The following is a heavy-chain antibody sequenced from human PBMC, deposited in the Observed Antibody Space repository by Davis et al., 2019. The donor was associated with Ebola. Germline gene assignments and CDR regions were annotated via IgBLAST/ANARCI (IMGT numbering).Heavy chain of an antibody. CDR2: IYPADSDT. J-gene: IGHJ3*02. CDR3: ASLRRTITGMDDAFDI. V-gene: IGHV5-51*01. D-gene: IGHD1-20*01. Sequence: GESLKISCKASGYSFRGYWIAWVRQMPGKGLEWMGIIYPADSDTRYSPAFQGQVSISVDKSTSTAYLQWSGLRASDTAMYYCASLRRTITGMDDAFDIWGQGTMVTVSS. CDR1: GYSFRGYW.